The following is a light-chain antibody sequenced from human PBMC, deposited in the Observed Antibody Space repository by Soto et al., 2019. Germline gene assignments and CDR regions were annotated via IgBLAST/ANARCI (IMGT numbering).Light chain of an antibody. Sequence: DIPMTQSPSSLSASVGDRVTITCRASQSISSYLNWYQQKPGKAPKLLIYTASSLQSGVPSRFSGSGSGTDFTLTISSLQPEDCATYYCQQSYSTLFTFGPGTKVHIK. CDR1: QSISSY. J-gene: IGKJ3*01. V-gene: IGKV1-39*01. CDR2: TAS. CDR3: QQSYSTLFT.